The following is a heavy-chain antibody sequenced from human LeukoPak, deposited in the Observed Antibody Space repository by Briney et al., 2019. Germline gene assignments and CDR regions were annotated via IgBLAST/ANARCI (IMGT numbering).Heavy chain of an antibody. V-gene: IGHV1-46*03. J-gene: IGHJ3*01. D-gene: IGHD3-10*01. CDR2: INPSGGST. CDR1: GYTFTSYY. CDR3: AREVWFGEPPSAFDV. Sequence: ASVKVSYKASGYTFTSYYMRWVRQAPGQGLEWMGIINPSGGSTSYAQKFQGRVTMTRDTSTSTVYMELSSLRSEDTAVYYCAREVWFGEPPSAFDVWGQGTMVTVSS.